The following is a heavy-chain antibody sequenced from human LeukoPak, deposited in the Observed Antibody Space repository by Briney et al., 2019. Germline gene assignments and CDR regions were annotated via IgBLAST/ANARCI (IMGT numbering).Heavy chain of an antibody. CDR2: FDPEDGET. CDR1: GYTLTELS. J-gene: IGHJ4*02. D-gene: IGHD3-22*01. Sequence: GASVKVSCKVSGYTLTELSMHWVRQAPGKGLEWMGGFDPEDGETIYAQKFQGRVTMTVDTSTDTAYMELSSLRSEDTAVYDCARDPPHYYDSSGYSPIDYWGQGTLVTVSS. V-gene: IGHV1-24*01. CDR3: ARDPPHYYDSSGYSPIDY.